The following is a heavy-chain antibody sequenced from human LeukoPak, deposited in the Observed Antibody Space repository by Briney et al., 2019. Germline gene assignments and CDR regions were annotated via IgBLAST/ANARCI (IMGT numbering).Heavy chain of an antibody. Sequence: GGSLRLSCAASGFTFSSYAMSWVRQAPGKGLEWVSAISGSGGSTYYADSVKGRFTISRDNSKNTLYLQMNSLRAEDTAVYYCAKGVQTYYDFWSGPYSLDYWGQETLVTVSS. V-gene: IGHV3-23*01. CDR3: AKGVQTYYDFWSGPYSLDY. CDR1: GFTFSSYA. CDR2: ISGSGGST. J-gene: IGHJ4*02. D-gene: IGHD3-3*01.